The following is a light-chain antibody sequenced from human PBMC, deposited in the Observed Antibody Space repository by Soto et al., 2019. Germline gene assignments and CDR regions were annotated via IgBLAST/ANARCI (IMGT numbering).Light chain of an antibody. CDR2: EVS. J-gene: IGLJ2*01. Sequence: QSVLTQPASVSGSPGQSITISCTGTSSDVGGYNYVSWYQQHPGKAPKLIISEVSNRPSGVSIRFSGSKSGNTASLTISGLQAADEADYYCSSFTISRNTVIFGGGTKVTVL. V-gene: IGLV2-14*01. CDR1: SSDVGGYNY. CDR3: SSFTISRNTVI.